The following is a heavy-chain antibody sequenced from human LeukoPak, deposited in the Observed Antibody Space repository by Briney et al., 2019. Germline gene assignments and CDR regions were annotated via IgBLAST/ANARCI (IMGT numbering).Heavy chain of an antibody. CDR1: GYTFTSYG. V-gene: IGHV1-18*01. D-gene: IGHD5-18*01. Sequence: ASVKVSCKASGYTFTSYGISWVRQAPGQGLEWMGWISAYNGNTNYAQKLQGRVTMTTDTSTSTAYMQLRSLRSDDTAVYYCASDLGLYCYGAQTDYWGQGTLVTVSS. CDR2: ISAYNGNT. J-gene: IGHJ4*02. CDR3: ASDLGLYCYGAQTDY.